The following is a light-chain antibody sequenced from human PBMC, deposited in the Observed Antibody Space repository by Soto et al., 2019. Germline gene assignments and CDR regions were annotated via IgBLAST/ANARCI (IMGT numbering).Light chain of an antibody. CDR1: SSDVGGYNY. CDR3: CSYTDSRTHI. V-gene: IGLV2-14*01. J-gene: IGLJ1*01. Sequence: QSALTQPASVSGSPGQSITISCTGTSSDVGGYNYVSWYQQHPGKAPKLIIFEVSYRPSGISNRFSASKSGDTASLTISGLQADDEADYYSCSYTDSRTHIFGSGTKVTVL. CDR2: EVS.